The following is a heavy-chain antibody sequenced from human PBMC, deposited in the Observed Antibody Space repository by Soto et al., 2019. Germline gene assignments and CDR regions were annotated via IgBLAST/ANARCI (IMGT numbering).Heavy chain of an antibody. D-gene: IGHD5-12*01. J-gene: IGHJ4*02. Sequence: QLQLQESGPGLVKPSETLSLTCSVSGGSISSSSYYWGWIRQPPGKGLEWIGSISYSGGPYYNPSLKSRVTISDDTSKNQVSLKLSSVTAADTAVYYCARKSDAVASKPPDYWGQGTLVTVSS. CDR2: ISYSGGP. V-gene: IGHV4-39*01. CDR3: ARKSDAVASKPPDY. CDR1: GGSISSSSYY.